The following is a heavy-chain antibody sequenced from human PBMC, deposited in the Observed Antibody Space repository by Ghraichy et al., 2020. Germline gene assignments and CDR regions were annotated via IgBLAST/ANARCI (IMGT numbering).Heavy chain of an antibody. J-gene: IGHJ6*02. CDR1: GGSFSGYY. D-gene: IGHD6-13*01. Sequence: SETLSLTCAVYGGSFSGYYWSWIRQPPGKGLEWIGEINHSGSTNYNPSLKSRVTISVDTSKNQFSLKLSSVTAADTAVYYCARGSVYQTPSSSWYFAYYGMDVWGQGTTVTVSS. CDR3: ARGSVYQTPSSSWYFAYYGMDV. V-gene: IGHV4-34*01. CDR2: INHSGST.